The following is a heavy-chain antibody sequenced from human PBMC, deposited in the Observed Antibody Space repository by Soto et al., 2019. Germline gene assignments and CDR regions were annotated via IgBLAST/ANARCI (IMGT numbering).Heavy chain of an antibody. D-gene: IGHD3-10*01. J-gene: IGHJ6*02. CDR1: GGSFSGYY. V-gene: IGHV4-34*01. CDR2: INHSGST. Sequence: QVQLQQWGAGLLKPSETLSLTCAVYGGSFSGYYWSWIRQPQGNGLEWIGEINHSGSTNYNPPLKSRVTISQAASKNQFSLKLSSVTAADTAVYYCARAPRLSYYYYYYDMDVWGQGTTVTVS. CDR3: ARAPRLSYYYYYYDMDV.